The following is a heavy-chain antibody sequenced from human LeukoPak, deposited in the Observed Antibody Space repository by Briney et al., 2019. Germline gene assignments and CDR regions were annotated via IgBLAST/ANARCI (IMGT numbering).Heavy chain of an antibody. CDR3: ARSGSYLGGLYYYGMDV. CDR1: GGSFSGYY. D-gene: IGHD1-26*01. CDR2: INHSGST. V-gene: IGHV4-34*01. J-gene: IGHJ6*02. Sequence: PSETLSLTCAVYGGSFSGYYWSWIRQPPGKGLEWIGEINHSGSTNYNPSLKSRVTISVDTSKNQFSLKLSSVTAADTAVYYCARSGSYLGGLYYYGMDVWGQGTTVTVSS.